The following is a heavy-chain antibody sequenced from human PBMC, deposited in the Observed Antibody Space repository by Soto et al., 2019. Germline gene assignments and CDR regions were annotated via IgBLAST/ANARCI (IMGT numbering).Heavy chain of an antibody. V-gene: IGHV3-33*01. CDR1: GFTFSSYG. D-gene: IGHD6-19*01. CDR3: AIFGSGFTY. J-gene: IGHJ4*02. Sequence: QVQLVESGGGVVQPGRSLRLSCAASGFTFSSYGMHWVRQAPGKGLEWVAVIWYDGSNKYYADSVKGRFTISRDNSKNTLYLQMNSLRAEDTAVYYCAIFGSGFTYWGQGTLVTVSS. CDR2: IWYDGSNK.